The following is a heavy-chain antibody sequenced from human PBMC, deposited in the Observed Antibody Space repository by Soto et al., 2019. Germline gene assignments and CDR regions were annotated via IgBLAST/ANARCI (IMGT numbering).Heavy chain of an antibody. CDR3: ARDRDPSGYSYGHQRYGMDV. V-gene: IGHV3-21*01. CDR2: ISSSSSYI. Sequence: GGSLRLSCAASGFTFSSYSMNWVRQAPGKGLEWVSSISSSSSYIYYADSVKGRFTISRDNAKNSLYLQMNSLRAEDTAVYYSARDRDPSGYSYGHQRYGMDVWGQGTTVTVSS. CDR1: GFTFSSYS. J-gene: IGHJ6*02. D-gene: IGHD5-18*01.